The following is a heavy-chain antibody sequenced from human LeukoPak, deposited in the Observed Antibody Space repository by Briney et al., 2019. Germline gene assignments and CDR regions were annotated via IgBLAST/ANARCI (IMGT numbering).Heavy chain of an antibody. CDR2: ISDGGGST. D-gene: IGHD2-2*01. CDR3: AKVAGLEYCSSTSCYGYYYYGMDV. V-gene: IGHV3-23*01. J-gene: IGHJ6*02. CDR1: GFTFSSYA. Sequence: GGSLRLSCTASGFTFSSYAMTWVRQAPGKGLEWVSSISDGGGSTYYADSVNGRFTISRDNSKNTLYLQMSSLRAEDTAVYYCAKVAGLEYCSSTSCYGYYYYGMDVWGQGTTVTVSS.